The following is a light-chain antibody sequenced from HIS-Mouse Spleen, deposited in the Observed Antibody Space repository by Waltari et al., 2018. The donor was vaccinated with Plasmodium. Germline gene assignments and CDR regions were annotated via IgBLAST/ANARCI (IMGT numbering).Light chain of an antibody. Sequence: QSALTQPPSASGSPGQSVTIPGTGTSSDVGGSTYVPWYQQHPGKAPKLMIYEVSKRPSGVPDRFSGSKSGNTASLTVSGLQAEDEADYYCSSYAGSNNLVFGGGTKLTVL. V-gene: IGLV2-8*01. CDR1: SSDVGGSTY. J-gene: IGLJ2*01. CDR3: SSYAGSNNLV. CDR2: EVS.